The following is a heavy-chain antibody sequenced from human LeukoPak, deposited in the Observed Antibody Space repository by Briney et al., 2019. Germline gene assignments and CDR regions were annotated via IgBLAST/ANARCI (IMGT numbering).Heavy chain of an antibody. CDR1: GFTFSSYA. Sequence: GGSLRLSCAASGFTFSSYAMHWVRQAPGKGLEWVAVISYDGSNKYYADSVKGRFTISRDNSKNTLYLQMNSLRAEDTAVYYCARDRRSGYYYSYFQHWGQGTLVTVSS. CDR3: ARDRRSGYYYSYFQH. CDR2: ISYDGSNK. J-gene: IGHJ1*01. D-gene: IGHD3-22*01. V-gene: IGHV3-30*04.